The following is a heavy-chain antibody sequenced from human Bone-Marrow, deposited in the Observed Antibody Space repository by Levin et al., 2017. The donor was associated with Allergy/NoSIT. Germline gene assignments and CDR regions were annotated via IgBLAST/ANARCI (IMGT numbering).Heavy chain of an antibody. CDR2: INHSGST. CDR3: ARGYDILTGYYPGY. Sequence: GSLRLSCAVYGGSFSGYYWSWIRQPPGKGLEWIGEINHSGSTNYNPSLKSRVTISVDTSKNQFSLKLSSVTAADTAVYYCARGYDILTGYYPGYWGQGTLVTVSS. D-gene: IGHD3-9*01. CDR1: GGSFSGYY. J-gene: IGHJ4*02. V-gene: IGHV4-34*01.